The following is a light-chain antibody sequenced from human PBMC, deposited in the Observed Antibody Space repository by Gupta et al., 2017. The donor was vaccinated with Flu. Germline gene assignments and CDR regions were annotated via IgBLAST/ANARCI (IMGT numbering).Light chain of an antibody. CDR3: ATWDDSLSGLNYV. V-gene: IGLV1-47*01. J-gene: IGLJ1*01. CDR1: TSNIGSNH. CDR2: TNT. Sequence: SVLTQPPSASGTPGQTVTISCSGSTSNIGSNHVYWYQHLPGTAPKLLVHTNTQRPSGVPDRFSGSKSGTSASLAISGLRSEDEADYYCATWDDSLSGLNYVFGTGTKVTVL.